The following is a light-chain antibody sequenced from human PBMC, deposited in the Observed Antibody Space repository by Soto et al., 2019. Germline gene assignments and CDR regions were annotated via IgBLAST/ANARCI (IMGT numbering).Light chain of an antibody. CDR1: SSDVGGYNY. CDR2: EVS. Sequence: QSALTQPPSASGSPGQSGTISCTGTSSDVGGYNYVSWYQQHPGKAPKLMIYEVSKRPSGVPDRFSGSKSGNTAFLTVSGLQAEDEADYYCSSYAGSDTPFVFGTGTKVTVL. V-gene: IGLV2-8*01. J-gene: IGLJ1*01. CDR3: SSYAGSDTPFV.